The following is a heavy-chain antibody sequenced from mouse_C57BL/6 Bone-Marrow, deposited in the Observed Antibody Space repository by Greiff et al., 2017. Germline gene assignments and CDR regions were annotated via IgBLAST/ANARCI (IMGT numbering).Heavy chain of an antibody. V-gene: IGHV1-64*01. J-gene: IGHJ1*03. CDR3: AYEVWHLPWYFDV. D-gene: IGHD2-10*02. Sequence: VQLQQPGAELVKPGASVKLSCKASGYTFTSYWMHWVKQRPGQGLEWIGMIHPNSGSTNYNEKFKSKATLTVDKSSSTAYMQLSSLTSEDSAVYCCAYEVWHLPWYFDVWGTGTTVTVSS. CDR2: IHPNSGST. CDR1: GYTFTSYW.